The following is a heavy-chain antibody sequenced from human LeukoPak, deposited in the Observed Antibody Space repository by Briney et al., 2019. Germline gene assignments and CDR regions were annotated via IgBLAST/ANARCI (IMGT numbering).Heavy chain of an antibody. J-gene: IGHJ4*02. CDR3: ARLRYYDSSAYNYFDY. V-gene: IGHV3-20*04. D-gene: IGHD3-22*01. Sequence: GGSLRLSCAASGFTFDDYGMSWVRQAPGKGLEWVSGINWNGGSTGYADSVKGRFTISRDNAKNSLYLQMNSLRAEDTALYYCARLRYYDSSAYNYFDYWGQGTLVTVSS. CDR1: GFTFDDYG. CDR2: INWNGGST.